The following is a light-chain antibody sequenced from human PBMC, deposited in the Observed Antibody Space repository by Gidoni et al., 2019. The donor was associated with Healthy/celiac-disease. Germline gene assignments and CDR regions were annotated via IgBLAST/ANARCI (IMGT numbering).Light chain of an antibody. CDR1: QGISSD. V-gene: IGKV1-9*01. CDR2: AAS. J-gene: IGKJ2*01. Sequence: DIQLTQSPSFLSASVGDRVTITCRASQGISSDLACYQQKPGKAPKLLIYAASTLQSGVPSRFSGSGSGTEFTLTISSLQPEDFATYYCQQLNSYPLHFGQGTKLEIK. CDR3: QQLNSYPLH.